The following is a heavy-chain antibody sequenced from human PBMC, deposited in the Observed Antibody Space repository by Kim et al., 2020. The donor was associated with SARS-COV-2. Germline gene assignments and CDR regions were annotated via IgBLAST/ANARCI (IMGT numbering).Heavy chain of an antibody. V-gene: IGHV1-18*01. J-gene: IGHJ4*02. Sequence: ASVKVSCKASGYTFTSYGISWVRQAPGQGLEWMGWISAYNGNTNYAQKLQGRVTMTTDTSTSTAYMELRSLRSDDTAVYYCARDIDAYSSSPLVSHWGQGTLVTVSS. D-gene: IGHD6-6*01. CDR3: ARDIDAYSSSPLVSH. CDR1: GYTFTSYG. CDR2: ISAYNGNT.